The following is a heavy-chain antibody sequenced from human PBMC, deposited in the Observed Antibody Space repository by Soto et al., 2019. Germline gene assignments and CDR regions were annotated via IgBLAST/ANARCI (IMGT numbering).Heavy chain of an antibody. CDR1: GFTFSGSA. CDR2: IRSKANSYAT. D-gene: IGHD6-13*01. V-gene: IGHV3-73*01. CDR3: TAIPGIAASSPFDY. J-gene: IGHJ4*02. Sequence: GGSLRLSCAASGFTFSGSAMHWVRQASGKGLEWVGRIRSKANSYATAYAASVKGRFTISRDDSKNTAYLQMNSLKTEDTAVYYCTAIPGIAASSPFDYWGQGTLVTVSS.